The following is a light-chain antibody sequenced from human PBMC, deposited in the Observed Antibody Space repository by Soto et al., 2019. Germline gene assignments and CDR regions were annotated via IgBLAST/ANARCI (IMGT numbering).Light chain of an antibody. J-gene: IGKJ1*01. V-gene: IGKV1-39*01. CDR1: QSISNH. Sequence: DIRMTRSPSSLSASVEDRVIITCRASQSISNHLNWYQQKPGKAPTLLIFAASSLQSGVPSRFSGSRSGPDFTLTIRSLEPADFATYYCQQSYSSPSTFGQGTPVDIK. CDR2: AAS. CDR3: QQSYSSPST.